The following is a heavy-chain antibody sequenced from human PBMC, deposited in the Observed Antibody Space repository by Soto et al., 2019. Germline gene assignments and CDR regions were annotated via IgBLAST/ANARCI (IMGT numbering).Heavy chain of an antibody. Sequence: GXSVKVSCGASGYTFTSYAMHWVRQAPGQRLEWMGWINAGNGNTKYSQKFQGRVPITRDTSASTAYMELSSLRSEDTAVYYCAREYSSSWYWGRDPQRNWFDPWGQGNLGTVSS. V-gene: IGHV1-3*01. J-gene: IGHJ5*02. CDR1: GYTFTSYA. CDR3: AREYSSSWYWGRDPQRNWFDP. D-gene: IGHD6-13*01. CDR2: INAGNGNT.